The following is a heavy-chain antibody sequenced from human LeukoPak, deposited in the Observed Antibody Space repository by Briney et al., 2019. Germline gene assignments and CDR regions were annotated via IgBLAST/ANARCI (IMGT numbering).Heavy chain of an antibody. J-gene: IGHJ6*02. CDR1: GGTFSSYA. CDR3: ARDPSGYGGNLYYYGIDV. Sequence: ASVKVSCKASGGTFSSYAISWVRQAPGQGLEWMGRIIPILGIANYAQKFQGRVTITADKSTSTAYMELSSLRSEDTAVYYCARDPSGYGGNLYYYGIDVWGQGTTVTVSS. V-gene: IGHV1-69*04. D-gene: IGHD4-23*01. CDR2: IIPILGIA.